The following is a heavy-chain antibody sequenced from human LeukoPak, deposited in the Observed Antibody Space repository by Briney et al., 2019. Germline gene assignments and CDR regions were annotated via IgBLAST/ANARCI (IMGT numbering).Heavy chain of an antibody. J-gene: IGHJ4*02. CDR3: ARLRAPFVAY. D-gene: IGHD2-21*01. CDR1: GNSISSYY. CDR2: IYYNVST. Sequence: SETLSLTCSVSGNSISSYYWSWIRQPPGKGLEWIGYIYYNVSTNYNPSLKSRVTISVDKSKTHFSLKSSSVTAADTAVYYCARLRAPFVAYWGQGMLVTVSS. V-gene: IGHV4-59*08.